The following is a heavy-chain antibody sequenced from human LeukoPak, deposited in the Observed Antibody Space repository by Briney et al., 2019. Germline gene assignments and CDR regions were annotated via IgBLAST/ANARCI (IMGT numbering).Heavy chain of an antibody. CDR2: INPNSGGT. V-gene: IGHV1-2*02. Sequence: ASVKVSCKASGYTFTGYYMHWVRQAPGQGLEWMGWINPNSGGTNYAQKFQGRVTMTRDTSISTAYLQWSSLKASDTAMYYCASWRSTIFGQIGDYWGQGTLVTVSS. J-gene: IGHJ4*02. D-gene: IGHD3-3*01. CDR1: GYTFTGYY. CDR3: ASWRSTIFGQIGDY.